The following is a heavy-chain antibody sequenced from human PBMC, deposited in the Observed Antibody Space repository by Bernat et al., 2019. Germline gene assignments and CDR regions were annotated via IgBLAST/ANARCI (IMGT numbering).Heavy chain of an antibody. CDR2: IKSKTDGGTT. V-gene: IGHV3-15*07. J-gene: IGHJ4*02. Sequence: EVQLVESGGDLVKPGGSLRLSCAASGFTFSNAWMNWVRPAPGKGREWVGRIKSKTDGGTTDYAAPVNGRFTISRDDLKNTLYLQMNSLKTEDTAVYYCTTAPRGYVDYWGQGTLVTVSS. D-gene: IGHD3-10*01. CDR3: TTAPRGYVDY. CDR1: GFTFSNAW.